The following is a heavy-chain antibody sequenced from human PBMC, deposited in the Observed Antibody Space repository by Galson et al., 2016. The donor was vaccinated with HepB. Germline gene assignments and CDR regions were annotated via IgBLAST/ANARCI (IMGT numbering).Heavy chain of an antibody. CDR2: ISYSSSTI. CDR1: GFTFGRYS. Sequence: SLRLSCAASGFTFGRYSMNWVRQAPGKGLEWVSSISYSSSTIYYADSVRGRFTVSRDNAKNALYLQMNSLRDEDTAVYYCARDPDLVYSSNYFDHWGQGTLVTVSS. J-gene: IGHJ4*02. V-gene: IGHV3-48*02. D-gene: IGHD6-13*01. CDR3: ARDPDLVYSSNYFDH.